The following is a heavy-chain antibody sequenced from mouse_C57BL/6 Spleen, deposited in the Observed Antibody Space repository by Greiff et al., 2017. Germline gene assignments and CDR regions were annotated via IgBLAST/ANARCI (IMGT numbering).Heavy chain of an antibody. Sequence: EVQLQESGPGMVKPSQSLSLTCTVTGYSITSGYDWHWIRHFPGNKLEWMGYISYSGSTNYNPSLKSRISITHDTSKNHFFLKLNSVTTEDTATYYCARSNYGDYFDYWGQGTTLTVSS. V-gene: IGHV3-1*01. CDR2: ISYSGST. J-gene: IGHJ2*01. D-gene: IGHD1-1*01. CDR1: GYSITSGYD. CDR3: ARSNYGDYFDY.